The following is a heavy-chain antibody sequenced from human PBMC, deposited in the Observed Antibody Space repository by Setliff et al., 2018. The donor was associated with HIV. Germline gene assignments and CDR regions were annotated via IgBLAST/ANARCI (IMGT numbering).Heavy chain of an antibody. D-gene: IGHD6-13*01. Sequence: GGSLRLSCAASGFTFSSYSMNWVRQAPGKGLEWVSSISSSSSYIYYADSVKGRFTISRDNSKNTLYLQMDDLRAEDTAVYYCARDRYSSTWTEGFDYWGQGTLVTVSS. CDR1: GFTFSSYS. CDR3: ARDRYSSTWTEGFDY. V-gene: IGHV3-21*01. J-gene: IGHJ4*02. CDR2: ISSSSSYI.